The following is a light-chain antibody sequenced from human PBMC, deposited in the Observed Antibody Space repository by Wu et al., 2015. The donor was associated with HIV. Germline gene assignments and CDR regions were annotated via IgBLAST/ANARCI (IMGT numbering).Light chain of an antibody. Sequence: EIVLTQSPDTLYLSPGERATLSCRATQSVNTYLAWYQQKPGQAPRLLIYDASNRATGIPARFSGSGSGTDFTLTISSLEPEDFAVYYCQQRSNWPRLTFGGGTKVEIK. CDR2: DAS. CDR1: QSVNTY. CDR3: QQRSNWPRLT. J-gene: IGKJ4*01. V-gene: IGKV3-11*01.